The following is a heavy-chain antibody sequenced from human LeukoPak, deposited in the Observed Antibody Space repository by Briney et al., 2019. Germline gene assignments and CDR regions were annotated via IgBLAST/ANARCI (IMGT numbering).Heavy chain of an antibody. D-gene: IGHD3-3*01. CDR3: ARGGYDFWSTFDY. J-gene: IGHJ4*02. CDR2: ISYDGSNK. CDR1: GFTFSSYA. V-gene: IGHV3-30-3*01. Sequence: PGRSLRLSCAASGFTFSSYAMHWVRQAPGKGLEWVAVISYDGSNKYYADSVKGRFTISRDNSKNTLYLQMNSLRAEDTAVYYCARGGYDFWSTFDYWGQGTLVTVSS.